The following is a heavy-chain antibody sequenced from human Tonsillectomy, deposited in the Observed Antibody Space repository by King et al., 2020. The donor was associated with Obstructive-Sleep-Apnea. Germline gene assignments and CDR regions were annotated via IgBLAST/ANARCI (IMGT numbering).Heavy chain of an antibody. D-gene: IGHD3-10*01. CDR2: INTRGTT. J-gene: IGHJ5*01. Sequence: VQLVESGGGMVQPGGSLRLACLASGFSFSNYAISWVRQAPGKGLEWVSAINTRGTTFYAGSVRGRFTISRDNSKYTGNLQVNSLRAEDTALYYCAKEGGGSGVYWVDSWGQGTLVTVSS. V-gene: IGHV3-23*04. CDR3: AKEGGGSGVYWVDS. CDR1: GFSFSNYA.